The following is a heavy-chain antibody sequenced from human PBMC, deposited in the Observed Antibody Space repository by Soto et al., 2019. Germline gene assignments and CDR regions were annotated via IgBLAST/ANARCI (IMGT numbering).Heavy chain of an antibody. J-gene: IGHJ4*02. D-gene: IGHD3-22*01. Sequence: PGESLKISCKGSGYSFTSYWIGWVRQMPGKGLEWMGIIYPGDSDTRYSPSFQGQVTISADKSISTAYLQWSSLKASDTAMYYCATPGYYDNSGYYPYFFDYWGQGTLVTVSS. CDR2: IYPGDSDT. V-gene: IGHV5-51*01. CDR3: ATPGYYDNSGYYPYFFDY. CDR1: GYSFTSYW.